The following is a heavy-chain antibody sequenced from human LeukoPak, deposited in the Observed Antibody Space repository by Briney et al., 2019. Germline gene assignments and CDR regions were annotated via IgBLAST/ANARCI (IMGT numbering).Heavy chain of an antibody. J-gene: IGHJ4*02. CDR3: ARAAYCTNGVCYVGHYYFDY. D-gene: IGHD2-8*01. Sequence: GGSLRLSCAASGFTVSSNYMTWVRQAPGKGLEWVSTLYSGGGTFYADSVKGRFTISRDNSKNTLYLQMNSLRAEDTAVYYCARAAYCTNGVCYVGHYYFDYWGQGTLVTVSS. V-gene: IGHV3-53*01. CDR1: GFTVSSNY. CDR2: LYSGGGT.